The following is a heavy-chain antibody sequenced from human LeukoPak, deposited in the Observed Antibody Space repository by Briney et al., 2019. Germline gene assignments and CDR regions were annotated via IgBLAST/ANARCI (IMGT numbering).Heavy chain of an antibody. CDR1: GGTFSSYA. CDR3: AGTYYYGSGSGAQIDY. Sequence: SVEVSCKASGGTFSSYAISWVRQAPGQGLEWMGRIIPILGIANYAQKFQGRVTITADKSTSTAYMELSSLRSEDTAVYYCAGTYYYGSGSGAQIDYWGQGTLVTVSS. D-gene: IGHD3-10*01. V-gene: IGHV1-69*04. CDR2: IIPILGIA. J-gene: IGHJ4*02.